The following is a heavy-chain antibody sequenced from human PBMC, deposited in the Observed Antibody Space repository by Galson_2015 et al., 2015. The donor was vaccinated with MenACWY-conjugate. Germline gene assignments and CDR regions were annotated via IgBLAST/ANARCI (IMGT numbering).Heavy chain of an antibody. J-gene: IGHJ4*02. D-gene: IGHD5-24*01. CDR1: GFTFSNYW. CDR3: ARGYGGYNPLDS. V-gene: IGHV3-74*01. CDR2: INSDGSTI. Sequence: SLRLSCAASGFTFSNYWMHWVRQVPGKGLVWVSRINSDGSTISYADPVKGRFTISRDNAKNTLYLQMNSLRAEDTAVYYCARGYGGYNPLDSWGQGTLVTVSS.